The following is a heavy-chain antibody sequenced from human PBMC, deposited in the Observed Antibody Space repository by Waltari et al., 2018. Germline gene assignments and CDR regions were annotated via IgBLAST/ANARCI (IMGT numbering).Heavy chain of an antibody. Sequence: QVQLQESGPGLVKPSETLSLTCAVSGYSISSGYYWGWIRQPPGKGLEGIGSIYHSGSTYSNPSLKIRVTISVDTSKNQFSLKLSSVTAADTAVYYCARQSYDSSGDPGDYFDYWGQGTLVTVSS. CDR2: IYHSGST. J-gene: IGHJ4*02. CDR3: ARQSYDSSGDPGDYFDY. CDR1: GYSISSGYY. V-gene: IGHV4-38-2*01. D-gene: IGHD3-22*01.